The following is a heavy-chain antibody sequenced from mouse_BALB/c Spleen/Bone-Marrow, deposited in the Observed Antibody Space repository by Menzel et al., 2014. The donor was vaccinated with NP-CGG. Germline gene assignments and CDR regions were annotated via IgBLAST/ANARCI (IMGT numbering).Heavy chain of an antibody. CDR3: VRGNYGNYVDYFDF. D-gene: IGHD2-1*01. CDR2: INSNGGST. Sequence: EVKLVESGGGLVQPGESLKLSCAASGFTFSNYGMSWVRQTPDKRLELVATINSNGGSTYYPDSVKGRFTISRDTAKNTLYLQMSSLKSEETAMYYCVRGNYGNYVDYFDFWDQGTTLTVSS. J-gene: IGHJ2*01. CDR1: GFTFSNYG. V-gene: IGHV5-6-3*01.